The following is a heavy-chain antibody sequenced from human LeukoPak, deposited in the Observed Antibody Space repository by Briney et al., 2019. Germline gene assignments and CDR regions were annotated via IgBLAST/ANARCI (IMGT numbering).Heavy chain of an antibody. CDR3: ARDEIAVADSRYMDV. V-gene: IGHV4-59*01. CDR2: IYYSGST. CDR1: GGSISSYY. D-gene: IGHD6-19*01. Sequence: SETLSLTCTVSGGSISSYYWSWIRQPPGKGLEWIGYIYYSGSTNYNPSLKRRATISVDTSKNQFSLKLSSVTAADTAVYYCARDEIAVADSRYMDVWGKGTTVTVSS. J-gene: IGHJ6*03.